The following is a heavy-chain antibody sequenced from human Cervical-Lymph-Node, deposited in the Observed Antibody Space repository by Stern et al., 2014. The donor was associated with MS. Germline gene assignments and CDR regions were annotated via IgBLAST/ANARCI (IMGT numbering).Heavy chain of an antibody. CDR3: AKTLGRSYHDPFDM. V-gene: IGHV3-9*01. CDR1: LFTFDDYA. CDR2: ISWNGGSR. D-gene: IGHD3-16*02. J-gene: IGHJ3*02. Sequence: DVQLVVSGGGLVQPGRSRRLSFVASLFTFDDYAMHWVRPAPGKGLEWVSGISWNGGSRNSADSVNDRVPISRDNAKNSLYLQMSSLRPEDTSFYYCAKTLGRSYHDPFDMWGQGTMVIVSS.